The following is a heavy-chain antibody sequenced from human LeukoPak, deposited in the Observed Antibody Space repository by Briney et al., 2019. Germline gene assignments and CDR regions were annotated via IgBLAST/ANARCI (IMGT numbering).Heavy chain of an antibody. CDR1: GYTFTSYG. J-gene: IGHJ3*02. V-gene: IGHV1-18*01. CDR2: ISAYNGNT. Sequence: ASVKVSCKASGYTFTSYGISWVRQAPGQGLEWMGWISAYNGNTNYAQKLQGRVTMTTDTSTSTAYMELRSLRSDDTAVYYCARDQGYCGGDCRDAFDNWGQGTMDTVSS. CDR3: ARDQGYCGGDCRDAFDN. D-gene: IGHD2-21*02.